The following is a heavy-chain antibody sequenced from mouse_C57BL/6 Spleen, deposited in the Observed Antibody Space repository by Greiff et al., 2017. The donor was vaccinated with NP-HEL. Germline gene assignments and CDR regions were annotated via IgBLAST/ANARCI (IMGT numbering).Heavy chain of an antibody. J-gene: IGHJ4*01. CDR2: ISYDGSN. CDR1: GYSITSGYY. V-gene: IGHV3-6*01. CDR3: ARDGDYYGRGYAMDY. Sequence: VQLQQSGPGLVKPSQSLSLTCSVTGYSITSGYYWNWIRQFPGNKLEWMGYISYDGSNNYNPSLKNRISITRDTSKNQFFLKLNSVTTEDTATYYCARDGDYYGRGYAMDYWGQGTSVTVSS. D-gene: IGHD1-1*01.